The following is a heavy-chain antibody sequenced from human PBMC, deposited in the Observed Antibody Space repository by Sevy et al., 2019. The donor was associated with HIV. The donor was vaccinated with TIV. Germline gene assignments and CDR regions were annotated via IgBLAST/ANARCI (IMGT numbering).Heavy chain of an antibody. Sequence: SETLSHTCTVSGGSISSYYWNWIRQPAGKGLDWIGRIYTSGSTNYNPSLKSRITMSVDTSKNQFSLKLSSVTAADTAVYYCAREMEAFDIWGQGTMVTVSS. J-gene: IGHJ3*02. D-gene: IGHD3-3*01. CDR1: GGSISSYY. CDR2: IYTSGST. V-gene: IGHV4-4*07. CDR3: AREMEAFDI.